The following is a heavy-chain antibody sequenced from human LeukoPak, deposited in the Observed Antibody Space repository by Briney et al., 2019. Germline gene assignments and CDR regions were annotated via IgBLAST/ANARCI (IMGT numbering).Heavy chain of an antibody. J-gene: IGHJ4*02. CDR2: INTNTGNP. V-gene: IGHV7-4-1*02. CDR1: GYTFTSYA. Sequence: ASVKVSCKASGYTFTSYAMNWVRQAPGQGLEWMGWINTNTGNPTYAQGFTGRFVFSLDTSVSTAYLQISSLKAEDTAVYYCARAEVVVPAANVEIDYWGQGTLVTVSP. CDR3: ARAEVVVPAANVEIDY. D-gene: IGHD2-2*01.